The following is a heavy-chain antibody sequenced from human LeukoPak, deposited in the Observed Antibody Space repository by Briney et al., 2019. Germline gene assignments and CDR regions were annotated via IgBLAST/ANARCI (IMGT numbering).Heavy chain of an antibody. CDR3: ARENGVTRSIDY. J-gene: IGHJ4*02. CDR2: ISGRSSFI. D-gene: IGHD4-23*01. CDR1: GFTFSNYN. Sequence: GGSLRLSCAASGFTFSNYNMNWVRQAPGKGLEWVSSISGRSSFIYYADSVKGRFTISRDNAKNSLSLQMNSLRADGTAVYYCARENGVTRSIDYWGQGTLVTVSS. V-gene: IGHV3-21*01.